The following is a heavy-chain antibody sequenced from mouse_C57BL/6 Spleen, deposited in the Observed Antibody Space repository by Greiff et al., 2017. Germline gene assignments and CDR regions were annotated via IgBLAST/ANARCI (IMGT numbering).Heavy chain of an antibody. V-gene: IGHV14-1*01. J-gene: IGHJ3*01. CDR3: TTPSYYGSSWFAY. CDR1: GFNIKDYY. CDR2: IDPEDGDT. Sequence: VQLQQSGAELVRPGASVKLSCTASGFNIKDYYMHWVKQRPEQGLEWIGRIDPEDGDTAYAPKFQGKATMTADTSSNTAYLQLSSLTSEDTAVYYCTTPSYYGSSWFAYWGQGTLVTVSA. D-gene: IGHD1-1*01.